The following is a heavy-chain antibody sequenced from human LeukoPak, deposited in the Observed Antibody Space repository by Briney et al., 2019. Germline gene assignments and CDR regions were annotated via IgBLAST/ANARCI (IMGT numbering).Heavy chain of an antibody. CDR1: GFTFDDYA. V-gene: IGHV3-9*01. CDR2: ISWNSGSI. J-gene: IGHJ4*02. CDR3: AKEDRRGRHFDY. Sequence: PGRSLRLSCAASGFTFDDYAMHWVRQAPGKGLEWVSGISWNSGSIGYADSVKGRFTISRDNAKNSLYLQMNSLRAEDTALYYCAKEDRRGRHFDYWVRGRLVSVRS.